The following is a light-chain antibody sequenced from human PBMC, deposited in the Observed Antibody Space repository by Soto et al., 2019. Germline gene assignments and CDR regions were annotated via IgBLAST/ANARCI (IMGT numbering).Light chain of an antibody. J-gene: IGLJ1*01. V-gene: IGLV2-23*01. CDR3: CSYAGSYTYV. Sequence: QSALTQPASVSGSPGQSITISCTGTSSDVGSYNLVSWYQQHPGKAPKLMIYEGSKRPSGVSNRFSGSKSGNTASLTISGLQAEDEADYYCCSYAGSYTYVFGTETKLTVL. CDR1: SSDVGSYNL. CDR2: EGS.